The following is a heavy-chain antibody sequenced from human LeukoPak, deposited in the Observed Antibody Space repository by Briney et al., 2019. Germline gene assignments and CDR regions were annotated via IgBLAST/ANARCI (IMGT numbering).Heavy chain of an antibody. CDR1: GFTFSDSA. V-gene: IGHV3-73*01. D-gene: IGHD3-22*01. J-gene: IGHJ3*02. Sequence: GGSLRLSCAASGFTFSDSAMHWVRQASGGGLEWVGRIRSKANNYATAYGASVKGRFTIKRDDSKNTAYLQMNSLKTEDTAVYYCSRPGPYDTSPLGAFDIWGQGTMVTVSS. CDR2: IRSKANNYAT. CDR3: SRPGPYDTSPLGAFDI.